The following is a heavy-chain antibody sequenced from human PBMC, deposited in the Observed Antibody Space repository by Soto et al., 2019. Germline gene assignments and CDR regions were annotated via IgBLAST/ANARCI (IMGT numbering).Heavy chain of an antibody. V-gene: IGHV3-30*18. CDR2: ISYDGSNK. CDR3: AKDPYSSGWYYFDY. Sequence: QVQLVESGGGVVQPGRSLRLSCAAAGFTFSSYGMHWVRQAPGKGLEWVAVISYDGSNKYYADSVKGRFTISRDNSKNTLYLQMNILRAEDTAVYYCAKDPYSSGWYYFDYWGQRTLVTVSS. J-gene: IGHJ4*02. CDR1: GFTFSSYG. D-gene: IGHD6-19*01.